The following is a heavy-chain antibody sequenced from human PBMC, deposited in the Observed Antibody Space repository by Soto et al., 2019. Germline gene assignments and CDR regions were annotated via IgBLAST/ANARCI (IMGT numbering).Heavy chain of an antibody. CDR3: ARAGSNRYGRGGKSEYYYYDGMDV. Sequence: QVQLVQSGAEEKKPGASVKVSCKASGYTFTSYAMHWVRQAPGQRLEWMGWINAGNGNTKYSQKFQGRVTITRDTSASTAYMVLSSLRSEDTAVYYCARAGSNRYGRGGKSEYYYYDGMDVWGQGTTVTASS. V-gene: IGHV1-3*05. CDR1: GYTFTSYA. CDR2: INAGNGNT. J-gene: IGHJ6*02. D-gene: IGHD6-25*01.